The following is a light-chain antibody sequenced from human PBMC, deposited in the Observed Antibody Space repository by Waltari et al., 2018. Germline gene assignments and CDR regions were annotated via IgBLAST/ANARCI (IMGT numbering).Light chain of an antibody. CDR3: QSYDNALRGSVL. J-gene: IGLJ2*01. Sequence: LTQPPSVSGAPGQRVTISCTGSSSDSGSIGVSWYQHRPGSVPRLLIYDNTHRPSAVPDRFTSSKSATSASLDIAGLQPDDEADYYCQSYDNALRGSVLIGGGTRLTVL. CDR1: SSDSGSIG. CDR2: DNT. V-gene: IGLV1-40*01.